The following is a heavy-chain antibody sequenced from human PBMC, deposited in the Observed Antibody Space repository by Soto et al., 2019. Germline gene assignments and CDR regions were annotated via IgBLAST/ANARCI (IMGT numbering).Heavy chain of an antibody. Sequence: EVQLVESGGGLVKPGGSLRLSCAASGFTFSSFTMNWVRQAPGKGLEWVPSIETSSTCMYYADSVTGRFTLSRDNAKKSVSLQIPSLSAADTAVYYCTSETGSYSWKVGVMDVWGQGTTVTVSS. D-gene: IGHD1-20*01. CDR1: GFTFSSFT. CDR2: IETSSTCM. J-gene: IGHJ6*02. CDR3: TSETGSYSWKVGVMDV. V-gene: IGHV3-21*02.